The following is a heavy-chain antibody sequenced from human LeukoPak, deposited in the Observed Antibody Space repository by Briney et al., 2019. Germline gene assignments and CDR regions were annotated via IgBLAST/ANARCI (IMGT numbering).Heavy chain of an antibody. J-gene: IGHJ6*04. CDR2: ISYDGSNK. CDR1: GFTFSSYG. CDR3: AELGITMIGGV. Sequence: GGSLRLSCAASGFTFSSYGMNWVRQAPGKGLEWVAVISYDGSNKYYADSVKGRFTISRDNSKNTLYLQMNSLRAEDTAVYYCAELGITMIGGVWGKGTTVTISS. D-gene: IGHD3-10*02. V-gene: IGHV3-30*18.